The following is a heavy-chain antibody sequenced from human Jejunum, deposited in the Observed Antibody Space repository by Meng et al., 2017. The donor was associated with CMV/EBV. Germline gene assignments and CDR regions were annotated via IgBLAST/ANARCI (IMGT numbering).Heavy chain of an antibody. V-gene: IGHV1-18*04. D-gene: IGHD2-15*01. Sequence: YTFSNFGFSWVRPAPGQGPEWMAWINANNGHANYAQKFQGRVTVTTDTSTSTAYMELRSLTSDDTAVYYCARDLCSGGTCYTGFDFWGQGTLVTVSS. CDR2: INANNGHA. CDR3: ARDLCSGGTCYTGFDF. J-gene: IGHJ4*02. CDR1: YTFSNFG.